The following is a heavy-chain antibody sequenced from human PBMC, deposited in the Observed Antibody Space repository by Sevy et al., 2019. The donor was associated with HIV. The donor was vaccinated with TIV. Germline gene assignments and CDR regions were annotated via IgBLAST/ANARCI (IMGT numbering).Heavy chain of an antibody. V-gene: IGHV3-66*01. D-gene: IGHD3-22*01. J-gene: IGHJ2*01. Sequence: GGSLRLSCAASGFTASGNYMSWVRQAPGKGLEWVSGIFSGGNTHFADSVKGRFTISRDNSKNTLSLQMNSLSAEDTAVYYCARAVEDYSDSSAWDWYFDLWGRGTLVTVSS. CDR2: IFSGGNT. CDR3: ARAVEDYSDSSAWDWYFDL. CDR1: GFTASGNY.